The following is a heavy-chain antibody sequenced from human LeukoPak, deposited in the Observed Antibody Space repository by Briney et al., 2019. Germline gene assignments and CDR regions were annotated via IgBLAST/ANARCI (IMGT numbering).Heavy chain of an antibody. CDR3: ARGITMVRGINRPLDY. Sequence: ASVKVSCKASGYTFTGYYMHWVRQAPGQGLEWMGWINPNSGGTNYAQKFQGWVTMTRDTSISTAYMELSRLRSDDTAVYYCARGITMVRGINRPLDYWGQGTLVTVSS. CDR1: GYTFTGYY. J-gene: IGHJ4*02. V-gene: IGHV1-2*04. CDR2: INPNSGGT. D-gene: IGHD3-10*01.